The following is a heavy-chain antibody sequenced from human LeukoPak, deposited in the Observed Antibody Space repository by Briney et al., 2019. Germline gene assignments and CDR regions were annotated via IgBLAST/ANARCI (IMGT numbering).Heavy chain of an antibody. Sequence: PGGSLRLSCAASGFTFSSYGMHWVRQAPGKGLEWVAFIRYDGSNKYYADSVKGRFTISRDNSKNTLYLQMNSLRAEDTAVYYCAREHSSSWYGYYYYYMDVWGKGTTVTVSS. D-gene: IGHD6-13*01. CDR1: GFTFSSYG. CDR2: IRYDGSNK. CDR3: AREHSSSWYGYYYYYMDV. V-gene: IGHV3-30*02. J-gene: IGHJ6*03.